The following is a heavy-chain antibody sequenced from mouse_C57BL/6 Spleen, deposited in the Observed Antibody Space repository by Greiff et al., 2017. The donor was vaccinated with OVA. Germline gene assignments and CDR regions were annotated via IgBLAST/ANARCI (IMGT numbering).Heavy chain of an antibody. V-gene: IGHV1-4*01. D-gene: IGHD2-5*01. CDR3: ASSNSWFAY. Sequence: QVQLKESGAELARPGASVKMSCKASGYTFTSYTMHWVKQRPGQGLEWIGYINPSSGYTKYNQKFKDKATLTADKSSSTAYMQLSSLTSEDSAVYYCASSNSWFAYWGQGTLVTVSA. J-gene: IGHJ3*01. CDR2: INPSSGYT. CDR1: GYTFTSYT.